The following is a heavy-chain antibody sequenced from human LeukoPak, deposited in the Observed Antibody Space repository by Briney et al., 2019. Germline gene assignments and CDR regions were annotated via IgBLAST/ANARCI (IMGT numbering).Heavy chain of an antibody. CDR1: GGSISSGSYY. Sequence: PSETLSLTCTVSGGSISSGSYYWSWIRQPAGKGLEWIGRIYTSGSTNYNPSLKSRVTISVDTSKNQFSLKLSSVTAADTAVYYCARDDYGEGGWFDPWGQGTLVTVSS. V-gene: IGHV4-61*02. J-gene: IGHJ5*02. D-gene: IGHD4-17*01. CDR3: ARDDYGEGGWFDP. CDR2: IYTSGST.